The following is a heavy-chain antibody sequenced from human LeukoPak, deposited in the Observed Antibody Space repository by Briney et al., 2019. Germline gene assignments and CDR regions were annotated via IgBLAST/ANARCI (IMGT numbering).Heavy chain of an antibody. CDR1: GFTFSSYE. J-gene: IGHJ4*02. CDR2: ISSSGSTI. V-gene: IGHV3-48*03. Sequence: GGSLRLSCAASGFTFSSYEMNCVRQAPGKGLEWVSYISSSGSTIYYADSVKGRFTISRDNAKNSLYLQMNSLRAEDTAVYYCARDSDYYFGSYYFDYWGQGTLVTVSS. CDR3: ARDSDYYFGSYYFDY. D-gene: IGHD3-10*01.